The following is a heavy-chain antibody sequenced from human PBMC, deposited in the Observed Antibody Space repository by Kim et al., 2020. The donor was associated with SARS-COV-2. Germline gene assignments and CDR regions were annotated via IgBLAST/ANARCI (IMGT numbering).Heavy chain of an antibody. CDR3: ASHYYDSSGSLSDY. D-gene: IGHD3-22*01. J-gene: IGHJ4*02. CDR1: GYSFTSYW. Sequence: GESLKISCKGSGYSFTSYWIRWVRQMPGKGLEWMGRIDPSDSYTNYSPSFQGHVTISADKSISTAYLQWSSLKASDTAMYYCASHYYDSSGSLSDYWGQGTLVTVSS. V-gene: IGHV5-10-1*01. CDR2: IDPSDSYT.